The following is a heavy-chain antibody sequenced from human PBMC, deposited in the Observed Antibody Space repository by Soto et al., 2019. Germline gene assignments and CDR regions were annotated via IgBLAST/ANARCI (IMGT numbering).Heavy chain of an antibody. CDR1: GFTFDDYA. J-gene: IGHJ6*02. D-gene: IGHD2-2*01. Sequence: SLRLSCAASGFTFDDYAMHWVRQAPGKGLEWVSGISWNSGSIGYADSVKGRFTISRDNAKNSLYLQMNSLRAEDTALYYCAKDIVVVPADMGDYGMDVWGQGTTVTVSS. V-gene: IGHV3-9*01. CDR2: ISWNSGSI. CDR3: AKDIVVVPADMGDYGMDV.